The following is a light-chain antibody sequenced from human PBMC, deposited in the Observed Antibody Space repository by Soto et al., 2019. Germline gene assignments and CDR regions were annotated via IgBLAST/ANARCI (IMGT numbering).Light chain of an antibody. CDR3: AAWDDSLNGYV. V-gene: IGLV1-44*01. J-gene: IGLJ1*01. Sequence: QPVLTQPPSASGTPGQRVTISCSGTTSNIGSNPVNWYQQLPGMAPKLLIYSNIQRPSGVPDRLSGSESGTSASLAIRGLQSEDEADYYCAAWDDSLNGYVFGTGTKLTVL. CDR2: SNI. CDR1: TSNIGSNP.